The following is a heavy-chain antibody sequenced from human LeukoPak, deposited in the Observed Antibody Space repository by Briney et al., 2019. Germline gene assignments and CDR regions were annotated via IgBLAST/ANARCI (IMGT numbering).Heavy chain of an antibody. CDR2: INPILGIA. V-gene: IGHV1-69*04. CDR3: ATITMVRGVLDPYYYYGMDV. CDR1: GGTFSSYA. J-gene: IGHJ6*02. D-gene: IGHD3-10*01. Sequence: GASVKVSCKASGGTFSSYAISWVRQAPGRGLEWMGRINPILGIANYAQKFQGRVTITADKSTSTAYMELSSLRSEDTAVYYCATITMVRGVLDPYYYYGMDVWGQGTTVTVSS.